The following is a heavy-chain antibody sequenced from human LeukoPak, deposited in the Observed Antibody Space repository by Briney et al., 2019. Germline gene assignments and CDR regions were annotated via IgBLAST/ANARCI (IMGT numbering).Heavy chain of an antibody. V-gene: IGHV4-59*08. CDR2: IYYSGST. CDR1: GGSISSYY. D-gene: IGHD6-19*01. CDR3: ARHRVAALDAFDI. Sequence: SETLSLTCTVSGGSISSYYWSWIRQPPGKGLEWIGYIYYSGSTNYNPSLKSRVTISVDTSKNQFSLKLSFVTAADTAVYYCARHRVAALDAFDIWGQGTMVTVSS. J-gene: IGHJ3*02.